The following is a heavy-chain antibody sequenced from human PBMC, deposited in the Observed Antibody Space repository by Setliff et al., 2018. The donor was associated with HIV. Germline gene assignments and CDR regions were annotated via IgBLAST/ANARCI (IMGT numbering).Heavy chain of an antibody. D-gene: IGHD3-10*01. V-gene: IGHV4-34*01. CDR3: ARGAGAIRIWYFDL. Sequence: SETLSLTCAVYGGSIYGYYWSWIRQPPGKGLEWIAEINHRGSTNYNPSLKSRVTISVDTSKNQFSLRLSSVTAADTALYYCARGAGAIRIWYFDLWGRGTLVTVSS. CDR1: GGSIYGYY. J-gene: IGHJ2*01. CDR2: INHRGST.